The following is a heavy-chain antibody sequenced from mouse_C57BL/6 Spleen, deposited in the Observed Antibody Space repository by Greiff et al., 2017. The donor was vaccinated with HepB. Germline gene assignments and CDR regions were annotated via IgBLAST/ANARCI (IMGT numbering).Heavy chain of an antibody. V-gene: IGHV5-6*01. CDR1: GFTFSSYG. CDR2: ISSGGSYT. D-gene: IGHD1-1*01. J-gene: IGHJ4*01. Sequence: EVKLVESGGDLVKPGGSLKLSCAASGFTFSSYGMSWVRQTPDKRLEWVATISSGGSYTYYPASVKGRFTISRDNAKNTLYLQMSSLKSEDTAMYYCAREGTTVVARENYYAMDYWGQGTSVTVSS. CDR3: AREGTTVVARENYYAMDY.